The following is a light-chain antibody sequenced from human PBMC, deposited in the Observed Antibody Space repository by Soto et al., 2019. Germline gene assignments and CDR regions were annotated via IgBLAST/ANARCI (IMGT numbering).Light chain of an antibody. J-gene: IGKJ2*01. CDR1: QSISSW. Sequence: DIQMTQSPSTLSASVGDRVTITCRASQSISSWLAWYQQKPGKAPKLLIYKASSLESGVPSRFSGSGSGTAFTLTISSLQPDDFATEYCQQYNSYPYTFGQGTKLEIK. CDR3: QQYNSYPYT. CDR2: KAS. V-gene: IGKV1-5*03.